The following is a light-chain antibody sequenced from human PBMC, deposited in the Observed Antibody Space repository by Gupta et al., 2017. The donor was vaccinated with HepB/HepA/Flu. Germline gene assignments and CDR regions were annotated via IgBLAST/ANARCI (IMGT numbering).Light chain of an antibody. CDR3: HQIHIPRT. V-gene: IGKV1-39*01. J-gene: IGKJ1*01. CDR1: QTITNY. Sequence: DIQLTQSPSSLSASVGDRVTITCRASQTITNYLNWYQQQPAKAPRLLIYSTSTLVTGVPSRFRGSGSETIFTLTINEVQPEDSALYFCHQIHIPRTFGQGTKVEI. CDR2: STS.